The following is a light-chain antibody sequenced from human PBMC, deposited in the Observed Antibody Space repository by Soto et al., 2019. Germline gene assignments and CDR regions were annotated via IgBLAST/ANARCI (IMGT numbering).Light chain of an antibody. J-gene: IGLJ3*02. V-gene: IGLV1-40*01. CDR3: QSYDNTLSGWV. Sequence: QSVLTQPPSVSGAPGQRVTISCTGSSSNIGAGFDVHWYRQLPGTAPKLLISGNTNRPSGVPDRFSGSKSGTSASLAITGLQAEDEADYYCQSYDNTLSGWVFGGGTKLTVL. CDR2: GNT. CDR1: SSNIGAGFD.